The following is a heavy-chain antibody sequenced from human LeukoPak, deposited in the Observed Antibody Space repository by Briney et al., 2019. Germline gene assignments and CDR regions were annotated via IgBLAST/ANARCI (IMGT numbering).Heavy chain of an antibody. J-gene: IGHJ5*02. CDR3: AREGDSSSVGWFDP. D-gene: IGHD6-13*01. CDR2: INPKRGDT. Sequence: ASVKVSCKASGYTFTGYYMHWVRQAPGQGLEWMGWINPKRGDTNYAQKFQGRVTMTRDTSISTVYMELSRLTPDDTAVYYCAREGDSSSVGWFDPWGQGTLVTVSS. CDR1: GYTFTGYY. V-gene: IGHV1-2*02.